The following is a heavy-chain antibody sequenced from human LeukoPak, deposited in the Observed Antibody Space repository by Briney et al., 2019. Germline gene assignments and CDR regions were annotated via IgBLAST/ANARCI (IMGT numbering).Heavy chain of an antibody. J-gene: IGHJ5*02. D-gene: IGHD5-18*01. CDR2: MNPNSGNT. CDR1: GYTFTSYD. Sequence: ASVKVSCKASGYTFTSYDINWVRQATGQGLEWMGWMNPNSGNTGYAQKFQGRVTMTRNTSISTAYMELSSLRSEDTAVYYRARTAMVTSWFDPWGQGTLVTVSS. V-gene: IGHV1-8*01. CDR3: ARTAMVTSWFDP.